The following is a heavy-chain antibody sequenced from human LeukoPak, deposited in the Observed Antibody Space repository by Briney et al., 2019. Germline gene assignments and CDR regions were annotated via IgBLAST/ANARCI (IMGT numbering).Heavy chain of an antibody. V-gene: IGHV3-21*01. CDR1: GFTFSSYS. Sequence: GGSLRLSCAASGFTFSSYSMNWVRQAPGRGLEWVSSISSSSSYIYYADSVKGRFTISRDNAKNSLYMQMNSLRAEDTAVYYCVRDGGERATIDYWGQGTLVTVSS. CDR2: ISSSSSYI. CDR3: VRDGGERATIDY. J-gene: IGHJ4*02. D-gene: IGHD5-24*01.